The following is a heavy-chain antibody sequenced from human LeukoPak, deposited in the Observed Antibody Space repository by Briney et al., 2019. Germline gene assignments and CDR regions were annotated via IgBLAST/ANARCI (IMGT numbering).Heavy chain of an antibody. CDR3: ARGSAYCGGDCYTFDY. V-gene: IGHV1-2*02. D-gene: IGHD2-21*02. CDR1: GYTFTDYY. CDR2: INPNSGGT. J-gene: IGHJ4*02. Sequence: ASVKVSCKASGYTFTDYYMHWVRQAPGQGLGWMGWINPNSGGTNYAQKFQGRVTMTRDTSISTAYMELSRLRSDDTAVYYCARGSAYCGGDCYTFDYWGQGTLVTVSS.